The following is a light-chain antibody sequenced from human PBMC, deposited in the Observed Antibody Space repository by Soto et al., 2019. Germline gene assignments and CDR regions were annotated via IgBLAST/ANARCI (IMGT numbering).Light chain of an antibody. Sequence: EIVLTQSPGTLSLSPGDRATLSCRASQSVSSSDLDWYQQKPGQAPRLLIYGASTRATGIPDTFSGSGSGTDFNLTTRRLEAEDFAVYYCQQYGGTPLYTFGQGTKLEIK. CDR3: QQYGGTPLYT. CDR1: QSVSSSD. V-gene: IGKV3-20*01. CDR2: GAS. J-gene: IGKJ2*01.